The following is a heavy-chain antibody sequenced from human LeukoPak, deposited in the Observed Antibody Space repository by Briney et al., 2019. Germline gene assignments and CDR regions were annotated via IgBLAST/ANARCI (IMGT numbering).Heavy chain of an antibody. CDR2: ISSGSSYI. CDR3: ARGGPGSCTSTSCHGDY. D-gene: IGHD2-2*01. J-gene: IGHJ4*02. V-gene: IGHV3-21*01. CDR1: GFTFSTYS. Sequence: GGSLRLSCAASGFTFSTYSMNCVRQAPGKGLEWVSSISSGSSYIYYADSVKGRFTISRDNAENSLYLQMNSLSAEDTAVYYCARGGPGSCTSTSCHGDYWGQGTLVTVSS.